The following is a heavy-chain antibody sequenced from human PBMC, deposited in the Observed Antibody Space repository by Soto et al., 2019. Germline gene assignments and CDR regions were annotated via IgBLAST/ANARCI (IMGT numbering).Heavy chain of an antibody. V-gene: IGHV4-59*01. D-gene: IGHD3-9*01. CDR1: GGSISSYY. CDR3: ARQGYYDILTGFDNLLFDY. J-gene: IGHJ4*02. CDR2: IYYSGSI. Sequence: SETLSLTCTVSGGSISSYYWTWIRQPPGKGLKRIGYIYYSGSINYNPSLESRVTISIDTSKNQFSLKLSSVTAADTAVYYCARQGYYDILTGFDNLLFDYWGQGTLVTVSS.